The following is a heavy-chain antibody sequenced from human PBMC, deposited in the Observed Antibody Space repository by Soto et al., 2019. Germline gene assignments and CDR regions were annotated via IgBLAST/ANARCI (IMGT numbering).Heavy chain of an antibody. D-gene: IGHD2-15*01. CDR1: GGSISSSNW. V-gene: IGHV4-4*02. CDR2: IYHSGST. CDR3: ARRRCSGGSCSGDKRGYYGMDV. Sequence: SETLSLTCAVSGGSISSSNWWSWVRQPPGKGLEWIGEIYHSGSTNYNPSLKSRVTISVDKSKNQFSLKLSSVTAADTAVYYCARRRCSGGSCSGDKRGYYGMDVWGQGTTVTVS. J-gene: IGHJ6*02.